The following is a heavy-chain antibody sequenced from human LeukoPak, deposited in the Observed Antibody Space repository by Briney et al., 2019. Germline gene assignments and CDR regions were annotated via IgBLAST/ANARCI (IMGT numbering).Heavy chain of an antibody. CDR3: ARELGGTKTGGFDI. V-gene: IGHV3-64*02. CDR2: IGAAGANT. D-gene: IGHD1-14*01. Sequence: PGGSLRLSCAASGFRFSNHDMHWVRQAPGKGLELVSSIGAAGANTFYADSVKGRFTISRDNSKSTMYLQMDGLRPEDSAVFYCARELGGTKTGGFDIWGQGTVVTVSS. CDR1: GFRFSNHD. J-gene: IGHJ3*02.